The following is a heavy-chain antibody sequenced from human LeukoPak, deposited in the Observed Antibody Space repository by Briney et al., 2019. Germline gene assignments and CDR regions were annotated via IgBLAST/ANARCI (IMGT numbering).Heavy chain of an antibody. J-gene: IGHJ4*02. V-gene: IGHV3-23*01. CDR3: ARVRTQGEGYPDY. Sequence: GGSLRLSCAASGFTFSSYAMSWVRQAPGKGLEWVSTIVGSGGSTSYADSVKGRFTISRDNSKNTLYLQMNSLRAEDTAVYYCARVRTQGEGYPDYWGQGTLVTVSS. CDR2: IVGSGGST. CDR1: GFTFSSYA. D-gene: IGHD5-18*01.